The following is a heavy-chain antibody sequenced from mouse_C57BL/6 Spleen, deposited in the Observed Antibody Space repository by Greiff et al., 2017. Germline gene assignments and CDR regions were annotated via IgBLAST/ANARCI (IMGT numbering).Heavy chain of an antibody. J-gene: IGHJ4*01. CDR1: GYSFTCYY. Sequence: EVKLQQSGPELVKPGASVKISCKASGYSFTCYYMHRVKQRSEKSLEWIGEINPSTGGTSYNKKFKGKATLTVDKSSSTAYMQLKSLTSADSAVYYGARHYYDYAKDYWGQGTSVTVSS. CDR2: INPSTGGT. CDR3: ARHYYDYAKDY. V-gene: IGHV1-43*01. D-gene: IGHD2-4*01.